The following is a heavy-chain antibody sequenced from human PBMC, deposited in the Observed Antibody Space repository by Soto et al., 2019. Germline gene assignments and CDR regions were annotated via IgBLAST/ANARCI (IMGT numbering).Heavy chain of an antibody. Sequence: ASVKVSCKASGYTFTSYDINWVRQATGQGLEWMGWMNPNSGNTGYAQKFQGRVTMTRNTSISTAYMELSSLRSEDTAVYYCARGYCCSTSCYRRDYYMDGWGKGSKVTVSS. D-gene: IGHD2-2*01. CDR3: ARGYCCSTSCYRRDYYMDG. V-gene: IGHV1-8*01. J-gene: IGHJ6*03. CDR2: MNPNSGNT. CDR1: GYTFTSYD.